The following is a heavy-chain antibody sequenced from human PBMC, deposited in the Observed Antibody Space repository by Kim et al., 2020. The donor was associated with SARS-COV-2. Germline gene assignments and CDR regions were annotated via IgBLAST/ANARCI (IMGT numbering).Heavy chain of an antibody. CDR3: ARVNDSSGYYWPWRGYFDY. Sequence: SETLSLTCTVSGGSISSGGYYWSWIRQHPGKGLEWIGYIYYSGSTYYNPSLKSRVTISVDTSKNQFSLKLSSVTAADTAVYYCARVNDSSGYYWPWRGYFDYWGQGTLVTVSS. D-gene: IGHD3-22*01. V-gene: IGHV4-31*03. CDR2: IYYSGST. J-gene: IGHJ4*02. CDR1: GGSISSGGYY.